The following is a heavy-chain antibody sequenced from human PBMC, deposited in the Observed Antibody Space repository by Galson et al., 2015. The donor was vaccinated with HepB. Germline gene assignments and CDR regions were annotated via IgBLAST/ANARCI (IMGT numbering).Heavy chain of an antibody. CDR2: IYSGGGT. J-gene: IGHJ4*02. D-gene: IGHD6-13*01. V-gene: IGHV3-66*01. Sequence: SLRLSCAAPGLTVSNNYMSWVRQAPGKGLECVSVIYSGGGTNYADSVKGRFTISRDNSKNTVYLQMNSLRAEDTAVYYCARDPNAAATGTWGWGRGTLVTVSS. CDR3: ARDPNAAATGTWG. CDR1: GLTVSNNY.